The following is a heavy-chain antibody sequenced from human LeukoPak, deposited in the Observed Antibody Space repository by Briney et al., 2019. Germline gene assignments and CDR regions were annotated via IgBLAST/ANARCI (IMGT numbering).Heavy chain of an antibody. V-gene: IGHV3-7*01. D-gene: IGHD4-11*01. CDR1: GFTFSNYW. CDR2: IKQDGSEK. CDR3: ARDAVTTWGYYYYYMDV. Sequence: GGSLRLSCAASGFTFSNYWMSWVRQAPGKGLEWVANIKQDGSEKYYVDSVKGRFTISRDNAKNSLYLQMNSQRAEDTAVYYCARDAVTTWGYYYYYMDVWGKGTTVTVSS. J-gene: IGHJ6*03.